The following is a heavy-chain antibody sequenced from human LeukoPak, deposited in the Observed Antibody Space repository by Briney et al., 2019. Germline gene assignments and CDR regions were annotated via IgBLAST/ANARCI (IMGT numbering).Heavy chain of an antibody. D-gene: IGHD5-12*01. CDR2: LIPVFGTT. V-gene: IGHV1-69*05. J-gene: IGHJ4*02. CDR1: GGTFSSHA. Sequence: ASVKVSCKASGGTFSSHAISWVRQAPGQGLELVGGLIPVFGTTNYAEKFQGRVTITTDESTRTSYMELRSLKSDDTAVYYCARGKSGYDYGLDHWGQGILVIVSS. CDR3: ARGKSGYDYGLDH.